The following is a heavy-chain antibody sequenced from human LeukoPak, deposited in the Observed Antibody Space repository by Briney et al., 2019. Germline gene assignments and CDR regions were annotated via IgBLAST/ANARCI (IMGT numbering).Heavy chain of an antibody. V-gene: IGHV3-30-3*01. J-gene: IGHJ4*02. D-gene: IGHD3-22*01. CDR1: GFTFSSYA. CDR3: ARDQYYYNSGSYPKLDY. CDR2: ISYDGSNK. Sequence: PGGSLRLSCAASGFTFSSYAMHWVRQAPGKGLEWVAVISYDGSNKYYADSVKGRFTISRDNSKNTLYLQMNSLRAEDTAVYYCARDQYYYNSGSYPKLDYWGQGTLVTVSS.